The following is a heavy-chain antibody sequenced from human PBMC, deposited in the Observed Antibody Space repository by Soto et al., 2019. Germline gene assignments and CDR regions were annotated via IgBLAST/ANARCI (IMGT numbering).Heavy chain of an antibody. J-gene: IGHJ6*04. CDR2: ISSSGSTI. D-gene: IGHD6-19*01. CDR3: ARVAVAGQIHLDV. V-gene: IGHV3-11*04. CDR1: GFSVSDYY. Sequence: PGGSMRLASAASGFSVSDYYMSGIRQAPGKGLEWVSYISSSGSTIYYADSVKGRFTISRDNAKNSLYLQMNSLRAGDTAVYYCARVAVAGQIHLDVWGKGTTVTVSS.